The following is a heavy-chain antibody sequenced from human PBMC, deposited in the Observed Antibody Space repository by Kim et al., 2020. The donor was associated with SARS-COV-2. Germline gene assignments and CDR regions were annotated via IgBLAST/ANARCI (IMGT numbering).Heavy chain of an antibody. Sequence: GGSLRLSCTASGFTFGDYAMSWVRPAPGKGLGWVGFIRSKAYGGTTEYAASVKGRFTISRYDPRSIAYLQMNSLRTEDTAVYYCTRGWELRLLRYYYGRDVGGQGTTVTVSS. V-gene: IGHV3-49*04. CDR1: GFTFGDYA. CDR2: IRSKAYGGTT. J-gene: IGHJ6*02. D-gene: IGHD1-26*01. CDR3: TRGWELRLLRYYYGRDV.